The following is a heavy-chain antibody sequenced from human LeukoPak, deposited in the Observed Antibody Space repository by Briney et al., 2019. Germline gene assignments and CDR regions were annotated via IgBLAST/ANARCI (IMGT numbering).Heavy chain of an antibody. CDR3: ARRGGSGGAFDY. CDR1: GASISGGTYY. CDR2: IYYTGST. V-gene: IGHV4-39*01. J-gene: IGHJ4*02. Sequence: PSETLSLTCSVSGASISGGTYYWGWIRQPPGKGLEWIGSIYYTGSTYDSPSLKSRVTISVDTSKNQFSLKLSSVTAADTAVYYCARRGGSGGAFDYWGQGTLVTVSS. D-gene: IGHD1-26*01.